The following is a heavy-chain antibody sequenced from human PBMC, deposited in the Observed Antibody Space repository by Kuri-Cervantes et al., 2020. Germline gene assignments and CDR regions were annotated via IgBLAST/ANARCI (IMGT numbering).Heavy chain of an antibody. D-gene: IGHD1-26*01. V-gene: IGHV3-48*03. CDR2: ISSSGSTI. CDR1: GFTFSSYE. Sequence: GESLKISCAASGFTFSSYEMNWVRQAPGKGLEWVSYISSSGSTIYYADSVKGRFTISRDNSKNTLYLQMNSLRAEDTAVYYCAVHSGSYYYFDYWGQGTLVTVSS. CDR3: AVHSGSYYYFDY. J-gene: IGHJ4*02.